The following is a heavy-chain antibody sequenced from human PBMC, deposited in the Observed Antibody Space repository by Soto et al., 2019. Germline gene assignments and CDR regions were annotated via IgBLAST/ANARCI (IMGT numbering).Heavy chain of an antibody. Sequence: PGGSLRLSCAASGFFFSSYAMSWVRQAPGKGLEWVSGIGGSGGYKSYADSVKGRFTISRDNSKNTLYLQMESLGAEDTAVYYCAKDAAMVSSTFNYFDYWGQGTLVS. J-gene: IGHJ4*02. CDR2: IGGSGGYK. D-gene: IGHD6-13*01. CDR1: GFFFSSYA. V-gene: IGHV3-23*01. CDR3: AKDAAMVSSTFNYFDY.